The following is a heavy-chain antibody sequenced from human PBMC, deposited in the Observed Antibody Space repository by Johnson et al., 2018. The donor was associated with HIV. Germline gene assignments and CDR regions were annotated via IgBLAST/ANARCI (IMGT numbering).Heavy chain of an antibody. V-gene: IGHV3-11*04. J-gene: IGHJ3*02. CDR3: ARGGSDVFDI. CDR2: ITGSGTVV. Sequence: QMHLVESGGGLVKPGGSLRLSCAASGFTFSDYYMSWIRQAPGKGLEWVSYITGSGTVVYYADSVKGRFTISRDNAKNSLYLQMNSLRADDTAVYYCARGGSDVFDIWGRGTMVTVSS. CDR1: GFTFSDYY. D-gene: IGHD3-16*01.